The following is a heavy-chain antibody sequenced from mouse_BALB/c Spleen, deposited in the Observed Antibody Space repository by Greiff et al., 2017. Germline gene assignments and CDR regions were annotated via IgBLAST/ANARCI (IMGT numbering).Heavy chain of an antibody. J-gene: IGHJ3*01. V-gene: IGHV5-6-4*01. CDR1: GFTFSSYT. D-gene: IGHD4-1*01. Sequence: EVHLVESGGGLVKPGGSLKLSCAASGFTFSSYTMSWVRQTPEKRLEWVATISSGGSYTYYPDSVKGRFTISRDNAKNTLYLQMSSLKSEDTAMYYCTRGGTGGWFAYWGQGTLVTVSA. CDR3: TRGGTGGWFAY. CDR2: ISSGGSYT.